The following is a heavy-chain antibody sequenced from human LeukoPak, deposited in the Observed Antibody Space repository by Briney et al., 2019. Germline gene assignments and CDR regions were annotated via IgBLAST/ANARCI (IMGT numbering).Heavy chain of an antibody. J-gene: IGHJ4*02. CDR2: ISAYNGNT. CDR3: ARDYYDSSGYYYVSRDY. V-gene: IGHV1-18*01. CDR1: GYTFTSYG. Sequence: ASVKVSCKPSGYTFTSYGISWVRQPPGQGLEWMGWISAYNGNTNYAQKLPGGVTMTTDTSTSTAYMELRSLRSDDTAMYDCARDYYDSSGYYYVSRDYWGQGTLVTVSS. D-gene: IGHD3-22*01.